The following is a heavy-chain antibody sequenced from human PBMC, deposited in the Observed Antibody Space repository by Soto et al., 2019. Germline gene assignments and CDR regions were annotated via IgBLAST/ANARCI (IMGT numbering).Heavy chain of an antibody. CDR2: IIPIFGTA. CDR1: GGTFSSSA. J-gene: IGHJ4*02. CDR3: ARSPLPIVLMVYDPYYLDY. Sequence: SVKVSCKASGGTFSSSAISWVRQAPGQGLEWMGGIIPIFGTANYAQKFQGRVTITADESTSTAYMELSSLRSEDTAVYYCARSPLPIVLMVYDPYYLDYWGQGTLVTVSS. V-gene: IGHV1-69*13. D-gene: IGHD2-8*01.